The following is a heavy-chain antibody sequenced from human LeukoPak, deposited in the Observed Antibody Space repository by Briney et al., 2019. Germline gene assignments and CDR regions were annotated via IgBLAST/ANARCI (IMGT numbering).Heavy chain of an antibody. Sequence: PGGSLRLSCAASGFTFSSFAMSWVRQAPGKGLEWVSSISSTAATTYYADSVKGRFTISRDNAKNTLYLQMNSLRAEDTAVYYCAKDPYGGYNPNWFDPWGQGTLVTVSS. CDR2: ISSTAATT. CDR3: AKDPYGGYNPNWFDP. CDR1: GFTFSSFA. V-gene: IGHV3-23*01. J-gene: IGHJ5*02. D-gene: IGHD5-12*01.